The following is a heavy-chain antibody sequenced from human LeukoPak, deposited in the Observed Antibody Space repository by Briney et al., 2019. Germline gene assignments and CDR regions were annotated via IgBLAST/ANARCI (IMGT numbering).Heavy chain of an antibody. CDR1: GGSFSGYY. CDR3: ARDHSYYDSSGYYDY. CDR2: INHSGST. J-gene: IGHJ4*02. D-gene: IGHD3-22*01. Sequence: SETLSLTCAVYGGSFSGYYWSWIRQPPGKGLEWIGEINHSGSTNYNPSLKSRVTISVDTSKNQFSLKLSSVTAADTAVYYCARDHSYYDSSGYYDYWGQGTLVTVSS. V-gene: IGHV4-34*01.